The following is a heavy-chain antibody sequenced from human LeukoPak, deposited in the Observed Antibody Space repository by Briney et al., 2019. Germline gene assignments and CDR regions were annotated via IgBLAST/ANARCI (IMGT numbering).Heavy chain of an antibody. V-gene: IGHV4-59*01. D-gene: IGHD6-19*01. CDR3: ARLGSDFDY. Sequence: SETLSLTCTVSDGSISSYYWSWIRQPPGKGLEWIGYIYYSGSTNYNPSLKSRVTISVDTSKNQFSLKLSSVTAADTAVYYCARLGSDFDYWGQGTLVTVSS. CDR1: DGSISSYY. J-gene: IGHJ4*02. CDR2: IYYSGST.